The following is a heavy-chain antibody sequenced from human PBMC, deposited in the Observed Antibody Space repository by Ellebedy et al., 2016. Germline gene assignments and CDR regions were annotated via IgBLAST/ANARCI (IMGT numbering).Heavy chain of an antibody. Sequence: GGSLRLSCAASGFTFSSYAMHWVRQAPGKGLEWVAVISYDGSNKYYADSVKVRFTISRDNSKNTLYLQMNSLRAEDTAVYYCARDHHHWGYFDYWGQGTLVTVSS. V-gene: IGHV3-30-3*01. CDR3: ARDHHHWGYFDY. J-gene: IGHJ4*02. CDR2: ISYDGSNK. D-gene: IGHD7-27*01. CDR1: GFTFSSYA.